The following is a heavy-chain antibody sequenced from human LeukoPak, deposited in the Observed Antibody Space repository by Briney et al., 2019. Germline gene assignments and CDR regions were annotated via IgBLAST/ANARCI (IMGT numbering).Heavy chain of an antibody. V-gene: IGHV3-64D*08. CDR3: LKGGWATIGPPKD. D-gene: IGHD5-24*01. Sequence: PGGSLRLSCSAAGFIFRSHAMHWVRQAPGKGLEYVSTINDDGSLTYYADSVKGRFTISRDNSKNTVYLQMNNLRPDDSAVYHCLKGGWATIGPPKDWGQGTQVSVSS. CDR1: GFIFRSHA. J-gene: IGHJ4*02. CDR2: INDDGSLT.